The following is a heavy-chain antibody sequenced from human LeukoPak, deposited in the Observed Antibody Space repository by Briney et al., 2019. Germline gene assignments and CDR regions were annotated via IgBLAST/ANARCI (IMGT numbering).Heavy chain of an antibody. CDR1: GFTFSNYW. CDR3: TREYGSGSYFAFDI. Sequence: QTGGSLRLSCAASGFTFSNYWMHWVRQAPGKGLEWVGFIRSKAYGGTTEYAASVKGRFTISRDDSKSIAYLQMNSLKTEDTAVYYCTREYGSGSYFAFDIWGQGTMVTVSS. CDR2: IRSKAYGGTT. D-gene: IGHD3-10*01. V-gene: IGHV3-49*04. J-gene: IGHJ3*02.